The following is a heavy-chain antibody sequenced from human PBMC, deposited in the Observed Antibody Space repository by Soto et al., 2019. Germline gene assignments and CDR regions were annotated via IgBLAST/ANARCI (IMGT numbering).Heavy chain of an antibody. CDR2: IYYSGST. V-gene: IGHV4-30-4*01. J-gene: IGHJ4*02. Sequence: PSETLSLTCTVSGGSISSGDYYWSWIRQPPGKGLEWIGYIYYSGSTYYNPSLKSRVTISVDTSKNQFSLKLSSVTAADTAVYYCARGLGSSSWYFDYWGQGTLVTVSS. CDR1: GGSISSGDYY. CDR3: ARGLGSSSWYFDY. D-gene: IGHD6-13*01.